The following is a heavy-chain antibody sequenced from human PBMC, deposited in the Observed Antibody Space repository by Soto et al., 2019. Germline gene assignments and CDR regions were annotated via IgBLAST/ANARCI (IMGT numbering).Heavy chain of an antibody. V-gene: IGHV4-34*01. CDR1: GGSFSGYY. CDR3: ATKVGDGSGSYYMNWFDP. Sequence: SETVSLTCAVYGGSFSGYYWSWIRQPPGKGLEWIGEINHSGSTNYNPSLKSRVTISVDTSKNQFSLKLSSVTAADTAVYYCATKVGDGSGSYYMNWFDPWGQGTLVTVSS. J-gene: IGHJ5*02. D-gene: IGHD3-10*01. CDR2: INHSGST.